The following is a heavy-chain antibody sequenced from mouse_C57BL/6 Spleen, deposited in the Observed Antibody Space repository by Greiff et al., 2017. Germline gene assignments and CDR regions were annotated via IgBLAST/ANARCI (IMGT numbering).Heavy chain of an antibody. V-gene: IGHV5-6*01. Sequence: EVMLVESGGDLVKPGGSLKLSCAASGFTFSSSGMSWVRQTPDKRLEWVATISSGGSYTYYPDSVKGRFTISRDNAKNTLYLQMSSLKSEDTAMYYCARHLRLNAMDYWGQGTSVTVSS. CDR3: ARHLRLNAMDY. CDR2: ISSGGSYT. J-gene: IGHJ4*01. D-gene: IGHD2-12*01. CDR1: GFTFSSSG.